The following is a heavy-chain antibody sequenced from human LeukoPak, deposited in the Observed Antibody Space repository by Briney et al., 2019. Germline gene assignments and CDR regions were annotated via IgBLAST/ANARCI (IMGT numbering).Heavy chain of an antibody. CDR2: IIPIFGTA. Sequence: SVKVSCKASGGTFSSYAISWVRQAPGQGLEWMGGIIPIFGTANYAQKFQGRVTITTDESTSTAYMELSSLRSEDTAVYYCARWVAAAHYGPHYYMDVWGKGTTVTVSS. J-gene: IGHJ6*03. D-gene: IGHD6-13*01. V-gene: IGHV1-69*05. CDR1: GGTFSSYA. CDR3: ARWVAAAHYGPHYYMDV.